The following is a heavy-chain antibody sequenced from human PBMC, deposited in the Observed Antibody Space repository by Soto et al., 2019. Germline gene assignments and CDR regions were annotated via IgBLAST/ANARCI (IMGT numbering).Heavy chain of an antibody. CDR3: AIPPSTYYYDTTSYQIDS. V-gene: IGHV1-69*13. D-gene: IGHD3-22*01. J-gene: IGHJ5*01. Sequence: SVKVSCKASGGTFSSYAISWVRQAPGQGLEWMGGIIPIFGTANYAQKFQGRVTITADESTSTAYMELSSLRSEDTAVYYCAIPPSTYYYDTTSYQIDSLAQEALLTISS. CDR1: GGTFSSYA. CDR2: IIPIFGTA.